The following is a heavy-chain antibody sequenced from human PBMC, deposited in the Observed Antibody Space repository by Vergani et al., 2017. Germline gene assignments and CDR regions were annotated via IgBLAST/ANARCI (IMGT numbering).Heavy chain of an antibody. CDR3: ARHSRAHCVSTSCYWPLPLRY. Sequence: QVQLQESGPGLVKPSETLSLTCTVSGYSINSGYYWGWIRQPPGKGLEWIATIYHSGNTSYNPSLKSRVTISVETSRNHFSLNLTSVTAADTAMYYCARHSRAHCVSTSCYWPLPLRYGGQGALVTVSS. CDR2: IYHSGNT. V-gene: IGHV4-38-2*02. CDR1: GYSINSGYY. D-gene: IGHD2-2*01. J-gene: IGHJ4*02.